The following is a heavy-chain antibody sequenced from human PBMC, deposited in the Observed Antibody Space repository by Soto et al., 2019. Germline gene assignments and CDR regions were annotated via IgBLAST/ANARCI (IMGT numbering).Heavy chain of an antibody. Sequence: PGGSLRLSCAASGFTVSSYAMSWVRQAPGKGLDWVSAITDTGHTTYYADSVKGRFIISRDNSKNTLYLQMNSLRAEDTAMYYCARDIVLVTSTFDHWGQGTLVTVSS. V-gene: IGHV3-23*01. CDR1: GFTVSSYA. J-gene: IGHJ4*02. CDR2: ITDTGHTT. D-gene: IGHD2-21*02. CDR3: ARDIVLVTSTFDH.